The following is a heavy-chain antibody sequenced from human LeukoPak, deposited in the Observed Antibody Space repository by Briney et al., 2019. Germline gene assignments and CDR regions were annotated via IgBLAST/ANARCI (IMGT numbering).Heavy chain of an antibody. CDR2: INWNGAST. Sequence: GGSLRLSCAASGFTFDDYGMSWVRQAPGKGLEWVSGINWNGASTAYADSVKGRFTISRDNAKNSLYLQMNSLRAEDTALYHCARVLGVYDSSGFYSQMMDYWGQGTLVTASS. CDR1: GFTFDDYG. D-gene: IGHD3-22*01. J-gene: IGHJ4*02. CDR3: ARVLGVYDSSGFYSQMMDY. V-gene: IGHV3-20*01.